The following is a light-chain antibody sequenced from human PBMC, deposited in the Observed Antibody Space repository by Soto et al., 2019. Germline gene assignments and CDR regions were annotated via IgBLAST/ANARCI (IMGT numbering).Light chain of an antibody. CDR1: QSSSSW. J-gene: IGKJ1*01. Sequence: DIQMPQSPSTLSASVGDRVTITCRASQSSSSWLAWYQHKPGKAPKLLIYDASSLQSGVPSRFSGNGSATEFTLTISSLQPEDFATYYCLQSYKYPWTFGQGTKVDIK. V-gene: IGKV1-5*01. CDR2: DAS. CDR3: LQSYKYPWT.